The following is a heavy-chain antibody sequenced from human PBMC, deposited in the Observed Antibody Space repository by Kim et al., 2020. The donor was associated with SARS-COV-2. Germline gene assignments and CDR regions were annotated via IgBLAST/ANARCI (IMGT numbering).Heavy chain of an antibody. D-gene: IGHD3-9*01. CDR1: GYTFTNYA. J-gene: IGHJ4*02. V-gene: IGHV1-3*01. Sequence: ASVKVSCKTSGYTFTNYAMHWVRHAPGQRLEWIGWINAGNGHTKYSQKLQGRGTITSDTSASTAYRELSRLRSEDTAVYYCARARGIWFYYAYCGPGTRGTVSS. CDR2: INAGNGHT. CDR3: ARARGIWFYYAY.